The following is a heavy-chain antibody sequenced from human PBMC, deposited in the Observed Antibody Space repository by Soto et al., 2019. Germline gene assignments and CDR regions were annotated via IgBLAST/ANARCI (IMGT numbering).Heavy chain of an antibody. D-gene: IGHD6-13*01. CDR2: IYYSGST. CDR1: GGSISSGDYY. J-gene: IGHJ6*02. V-gene: IGHV4-30-4*01. CDR3: ARVWQQLDLGMDV. Sequence: SETLSLTCTVSGGSISSGDYYWSWIRQPQGKGLEWIGYIYYSGSTYYNPSLKSRVTISVDTSKNQFSLKLSSVTAADTAVYYCARVWQQLDLGMDVWGQGTTVTVSS.